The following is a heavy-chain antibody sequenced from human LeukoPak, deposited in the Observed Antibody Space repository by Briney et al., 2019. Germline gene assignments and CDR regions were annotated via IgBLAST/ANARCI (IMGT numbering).Heavy chain of an antibody. CDR1: GFTFSSYS. V-gene: IGHV3-21*01. D-gene: IGHD3-10*02. Sequence: GGSLRLSCAASGFTFSSYSMNWVRQAPGKGLEWVSSISSSSSYIYYAASVKGRFTISRDNAKNSLYLQMNSLRAEDTAVYYCASYVRGVFDYWGQGTLVTVSS. CDR3: ASYVRGVFDY. J-gene: IGHJ4*02. CDR2: ISSSSSYI.